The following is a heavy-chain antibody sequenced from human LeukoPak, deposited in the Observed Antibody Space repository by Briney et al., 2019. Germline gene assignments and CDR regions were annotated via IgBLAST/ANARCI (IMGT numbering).Heavy chain of an antibody. V-gene: IGHV1-18*04. CDR1: GYSFTAYY. Sequence: ASVKVSCKASGYSFTAYYMHLVRQAPGQGLEWMGWISAYNGNTNYAQKLQGRVTMTTDTSTSTAYMELRSLRSDDTAVYYCARRIYGSGSYYFDYWGQGTLVTVSS. CDR3: ARRIYGSGSYYFDY. D-gene: IGHD3-10*01. CDR2: ISAYNGNT. J-gene: IGHJ4*02.